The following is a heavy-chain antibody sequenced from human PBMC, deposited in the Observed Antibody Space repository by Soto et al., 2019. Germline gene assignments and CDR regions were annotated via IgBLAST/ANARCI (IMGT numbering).Heavy chain of an antibody. D-gene: IGHD1-7*01. CDR1: GGSFTSNNW. V-gene: IGHV4-4*02. CDR3: ASRDPGTSVDY. CDR2: IYRTGST. Sequence: SETLSLTCAVSGGSFTSNNWWTWVRQPPGQGLEWIGEIYRTGSTNYNPSLKSRVTISLDKSENQFSLKVTSLTAADTAVYYCASRDPGTSVDYWGQGTLVTVSP. J-gene: IGHJ4*02.